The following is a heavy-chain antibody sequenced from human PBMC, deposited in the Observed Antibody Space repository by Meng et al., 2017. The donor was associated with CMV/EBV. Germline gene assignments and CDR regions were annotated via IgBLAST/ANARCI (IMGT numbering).Heavy chain of an antibody. CDR2: INHSGST. V-gene: IGHV4-34*01. J-gene: IGHJ5*02. Sequence: YGGSFSGYYWSWIRQPPGKGLEWIGEINHSGSTNYNPSLKSRVTISVDTSKNQFSLKRSSVTAADTAVYYCATRLVPATEYNWFDPWGQGTLVTVSS. CDR1: GGSFSGYY. CDR3: ATRLVPATEYNWFDP. D-gene: IGHD2-2*01.